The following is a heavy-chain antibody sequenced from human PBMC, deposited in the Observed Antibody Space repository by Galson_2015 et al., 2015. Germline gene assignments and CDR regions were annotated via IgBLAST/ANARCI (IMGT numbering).Heavy chain of an antibody. CDR3: AKGDSSSSPFDH. CDR2: ISYDGRNK. J-gene: IGHJ4*02. Sequence: SLRLSCAASGFTFGSYGMHWVRQSPGKGLEWVAVISYDGRNKYYADSVKGRFTISRDNSKKMLYMQMNSLRAEDTAGYYCAKGDSSSSPFDHWGPGTLVTVSS. V-gene: IGHV3-30*18. D-gene: IGHD6-13*01. CDR1: GFTFGSYG.